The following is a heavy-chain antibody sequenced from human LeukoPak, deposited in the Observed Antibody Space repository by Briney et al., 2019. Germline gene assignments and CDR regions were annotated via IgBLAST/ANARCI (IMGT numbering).Heavy chain of an antibody. CDR3: ATFIPRPNDYGDYLYYYYGMDV. D-gene: IGHD4-17*01. Sequence: ASVKVSCKVSGHTLTELSMHWVRQAPGKGREWMGGVDPRDGETFYAQKFQGRVTMTEDTSTNTAYMELSSLRSEDTAIYYCATFIPRPNDYGDYLYYYYGMDVWGQGTTVTVSS. V-gene: IGHV1-24*01. CDR1: GHTLTELS. CDR2: VDPRDGET. J-gene: IGHJ6*02.